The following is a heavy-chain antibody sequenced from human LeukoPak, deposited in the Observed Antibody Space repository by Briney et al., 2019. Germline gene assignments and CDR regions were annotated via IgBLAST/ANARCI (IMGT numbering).Heavy chain of an antibody. Sequence: GGSLRLSCAASGFTFDDYAMHWVRQAPGKGLEWVSGISWNSGSIGYADSVKGRFTISRDNAKNSLYLQMNSLRAEDTALYYCAKAVYGSGSYYNPDFDYWGQGTLVTVSS. V-gene: IGHV3-9*01. CDR3: AKAVYGSGSYYNPDFDY. CDR2: ISWNSGSI. J-gene: IGHJ4*02. CDR1: GFTFDDYA. D-gene: IGHD3-10*01.